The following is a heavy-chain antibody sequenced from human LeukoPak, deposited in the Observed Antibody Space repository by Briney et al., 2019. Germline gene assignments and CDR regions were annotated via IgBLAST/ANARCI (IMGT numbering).Heavy chain of an antibody. D-gene: IGHD2/OR15-2a*01. J-gene: IGHJ4*02. CDR2: ISTTSTYI. CDR3: AREESEYFDY. Sequence: GGSLRLSCAGSGFTFSSYSMNWVRQAPGKGLEWVSSISTTSTYIYYADSVKGRFTISRDNAKNSLYLQMNSLRAEDTAVYYCAREESEYFDYWGQGTLVTVSS. V-gene: IGHV3-21*01. CDR1: GFTFSSYS.